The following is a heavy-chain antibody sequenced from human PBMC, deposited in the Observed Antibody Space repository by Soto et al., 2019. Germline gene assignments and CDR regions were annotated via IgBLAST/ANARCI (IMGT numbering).Heavy chain of an antibody. CDR2: ISYDGSNK. D-gene: IGHD3-10*01. CDR1: GFTFSSFG. Sequence: QVQLVESGGGVVQPGRSLRLSCEASGFTFSSFGIHWVRQAPGKGLEWVAVISYDGSNKYYADSVKGRFTISRDNSKNALHLQMTSLIGDDTAVYYCAKDHSDFGELFDSWGQGTLVTVSS. J-gene: IGHJ4*02. CDR3: AKDHSDFGELFDS. V-gene: IGHV3-30*18.